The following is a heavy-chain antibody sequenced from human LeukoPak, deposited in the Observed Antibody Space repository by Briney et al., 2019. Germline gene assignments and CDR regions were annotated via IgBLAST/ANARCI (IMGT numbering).Heavy chain of an antibody. V-gene: IGHV1-69*13. D-gene: IGHD2-15*01. CDR1: GGTFSSYA. CDR2: IIPIFGTA. J-gene: IGHJ4*02. Sequence: SVKVSCKASGGTFSSYAISWVRQAPGQELEWMGGIIPIFGTANYAQKFQGRVTITADESTSTAYMELSSLRSEDTAVYYCARLEGYGGSYYFDYWGQGTLVTVSS. CDR3: ARLEGYGGSYYFDY.